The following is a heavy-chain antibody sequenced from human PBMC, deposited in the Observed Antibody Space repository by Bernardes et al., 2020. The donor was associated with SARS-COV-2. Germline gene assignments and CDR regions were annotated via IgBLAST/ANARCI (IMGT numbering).Heavy chain of an antibody. CDR3: LSSWFNY. Sequence: GGSLRLSCAASGFTCSINYMSWVRQAPGKGLEWVSLINSVGETYYADSVKGRFTISRDNLKNTLYLQMNSLRAEDTAVYYCLSSWFNYWGQGTLVTVSS. V-gene: IGHV3-53*01. D-gene: IGHD2-2*01. CDR2: INSVGET. J-gene: IGHJ4*02. CDR1: GFTCSINY.